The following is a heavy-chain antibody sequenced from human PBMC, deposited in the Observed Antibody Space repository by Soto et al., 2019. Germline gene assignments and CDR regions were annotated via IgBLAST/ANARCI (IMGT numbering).Heavy chain of an antibody. V-gene: IGHV3-23*01. CDR3: AKDRGEYTSSPCDS. CDR1: GFTFNNSA. CDR2: ISGSGGST. D-gene: IGHD3-10*01. J-gene: IGHJ4*02. Sequence: EVQLLESGGGLVQPGGSLRLSCAASGFTFNNSAMSWVRQAPGKGLEWVSVISGSGGSTYYADSVKGRFTISRDNSKNTLYLHMNSLRAEDAAVYYCAKDRGEYTSSPCDSWGQGTLVTVSS.